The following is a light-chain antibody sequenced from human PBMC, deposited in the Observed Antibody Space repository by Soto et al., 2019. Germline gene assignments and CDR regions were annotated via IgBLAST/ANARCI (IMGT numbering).Light chain of an antibody. CDR1: QSISGY. CDR2: AAS. CDR3: QQSLSTPLT. Sequence: DIQMTQSPSSLSASVGDRVTITCRASQSISGYLNWYQQKPGKAPRLLIYAASSLQSGVPSRFSGGGSGTDFSLTISSLQPEDFATYYCQQSLSTPLTFGQGTQVVIK. J-gene: IGKJ1*01. V-gene: IGKV1-39*01.